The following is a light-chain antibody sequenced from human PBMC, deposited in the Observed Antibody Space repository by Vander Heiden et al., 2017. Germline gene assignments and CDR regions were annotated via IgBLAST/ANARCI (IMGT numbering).Light chain of an antibody. CDR1: QSVSSSY. CDR3: QQDCSSPHWT. J-gene: IGKJ1*01. Sequence: ELVLTQSPGTLSLSPGERATLSCRASQSVSSSYLAWYQQKPGQAPRLLIYGASSRATGIPDRFSGSGSGTDFTLTISRLEPEDFAVYYCQQDCSSPHWTFGQGTKVEMK. V-gene: IGKV3-20*01. CDR2: GAS.